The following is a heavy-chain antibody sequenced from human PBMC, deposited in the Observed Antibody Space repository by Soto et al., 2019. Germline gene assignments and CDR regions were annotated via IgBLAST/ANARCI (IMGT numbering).Heavy chain of an antibody. Sequence: SEKVSCKASGGTVSRYAISSVRQAPGQGLEWIGGIIPIFGTANYAQKFQGRVTITADESTSTAYMELSRLRSEETDVYYCAVRGDYVSGSYRTHGLFCGMDVWGQGTTVTVSS. V-gene: IGHV1-69*13. CDR3: AVRGDYVSGSYRTHGLFCGMDV. CDR2: IIPIFGTA. J-gene: IGHJ6*02. CDR1: GGTVSRYA. D-gene: IGHD3-16*02.